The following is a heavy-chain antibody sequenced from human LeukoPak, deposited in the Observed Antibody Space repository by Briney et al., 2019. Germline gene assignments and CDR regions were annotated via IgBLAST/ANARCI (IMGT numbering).Heavy chain of an antibody. J-gene: IGHJ3*02. Sequence: SETLSLTCTVSGGSISSYYWSWIRQPPGKGLEWIGYIYYTGNTNYSPSLKSRVTISVDTSKNQFSLKLSSVTAADTAVYYCARYTTMGVNDAFDIWGQGTMVTVSS. V-gene: IGHV4-59*01. CDR1: GGSISSYY. CDR2: IYYTGNT. CDR3: ARYTTMGVNDAFDI. D-gene: IGHD5-18*01.